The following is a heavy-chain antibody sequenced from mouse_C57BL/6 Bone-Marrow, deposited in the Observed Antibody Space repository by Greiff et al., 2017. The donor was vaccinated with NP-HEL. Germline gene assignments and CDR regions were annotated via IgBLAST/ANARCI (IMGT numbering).Heavy chain of an antibody. CDR1: GYTFTDYY. J-gene: IGHJ3*01. V-gene: IGHV1-19*01. CDR3: AREDSNYERFAY. D-gene: IGHD2-5*01. CDR2: INPYNGGT. Sequence: EVQLQQSGPVLVKPGASVKMSCKASGYTFTDYYMNWVKQSHGKSLEWIGVINPYNGGTSYNQKFKGKATFTVDKSSSTDYMELNSLTSEDSAVYYCAREDSNYERFAYWGQGTLVTVSA.